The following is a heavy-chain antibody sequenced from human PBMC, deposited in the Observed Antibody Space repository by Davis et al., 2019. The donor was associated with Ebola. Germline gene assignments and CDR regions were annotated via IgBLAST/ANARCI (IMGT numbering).Heavy chain of an antibody. Sequence: ASVKVSCKSSGYTFTSYGISWVRQAPGQGLEWMGWISAYNGNTNYAQKFQGRVTITADKSTSTAYMELSSLRSEDTAVYYCARDHWEPDNRHYYYYGMDVWGQGTTVTVSS. V-gene: IGHV1-18*04. CDR3: ARDHWEPDNRHYYYYGMDV. D-gene: IGHD1-26*01. CDR2: ISAYNGNT. J-gene: IGHJ6*02. CDR1: GYTFTSYG.